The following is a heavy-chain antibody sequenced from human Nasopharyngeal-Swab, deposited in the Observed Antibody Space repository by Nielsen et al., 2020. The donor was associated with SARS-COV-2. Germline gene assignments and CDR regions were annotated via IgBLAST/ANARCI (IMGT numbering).Heavy chain of an antibody. Sequence: SETLSLTCAVYGGSFSGYYWSWIRQPPGKGLEWIGEINHSGSTNYTPSLKSRVTISVDTSKNQFSLKLSSVTAADTAVYYCARSGSYYLFDYWGQGTLVTVSS. D-gene: IGHD1-26*01. CDR2: INHSGST. V-gene: IGHV4-34*01. J-gene: IGHJ4*02. CDR1: GGSFSGYY. CDR3: ARSGSYYLFDY.